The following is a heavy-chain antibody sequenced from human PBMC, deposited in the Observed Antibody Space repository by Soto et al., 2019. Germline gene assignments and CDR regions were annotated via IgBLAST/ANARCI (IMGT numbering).Heavy chain of an antibody. D-gene: IGHD3-10*01. CDR2: IYYSGST. Sequence: SETLSLTCTVSGGSISSYYWSWIRQPPGKGLEWIGYIYYSGSTNYNPSLKSRVTISVDTSKNQFSLKLSSVTAADTAVYYCARVSRSRAFDIWGQGTMVTRLL. CDR3: ARVSRSRAFDI. J-gene: IGHJ3*02. CDR1: GGSISSYY. V-gene: IGHV4-59*01.